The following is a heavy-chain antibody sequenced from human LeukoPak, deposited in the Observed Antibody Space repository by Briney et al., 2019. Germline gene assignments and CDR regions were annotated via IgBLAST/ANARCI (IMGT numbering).Heavy chain of an antibody. CDR1: GGSISSGDYY. D-gene: IGHD4-17*01. Sequence: SQTLSLTCTVSGGSISSGDYYWSWIRQPPGKGLEWIGYIYYSGSTYYNPSLKSRVTISVDTSKNQFSLKLSSVTAADTAVYYCARKEAVTTPFDYWGQGTLVTVSS. CDR3: ARKEAVTTPFDY. J-gene: IGHJ4*02. CDR2: IYYSGST. V-gene: IGHV4-30-4*01.